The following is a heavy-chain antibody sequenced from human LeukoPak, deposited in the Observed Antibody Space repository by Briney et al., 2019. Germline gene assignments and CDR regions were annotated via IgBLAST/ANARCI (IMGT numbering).Heavy chain of an antibody. CDR2: IFPIFGTA. V-gene: IGHV1-69*05. D-gene: IGHD3-10*01. CDR3: ITDMVRGVNTYYMDV. Sequence: GASVNVSCKASGGTFISYAISWVRQAPGQGLEWMGGIFPIFGTANYAQKFQGRVTITTDESTSTAYMELSSLRSEDTAVYYCITDMVRGVNTYYMDVWGKGTTVTVSS. CDR1: GGTFISYA. J-gene: IGHJ6*03.